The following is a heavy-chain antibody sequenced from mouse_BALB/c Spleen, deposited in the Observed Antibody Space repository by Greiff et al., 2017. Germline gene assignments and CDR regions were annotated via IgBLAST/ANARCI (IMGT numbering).Heavy chain of an antibody. CDR1: GYTFTSYW. CDR3: ARFYDYDY. Sequence: VQLQQPGAELVKPGASVKLSCKASGYTFTSYWMHWVKQRPGQGLEWIGEINPSNGRTNYNEKFKSKATLTVDKSSSTAYMQLSSLTSEDSAVYYCARFYDYDYWGQGTTLTVSS. V-gene: IGHV1S81*02. CDR2: INPSNGRT. J-gene: IGHJ2*01. D-gene: IGHD2-4*01.